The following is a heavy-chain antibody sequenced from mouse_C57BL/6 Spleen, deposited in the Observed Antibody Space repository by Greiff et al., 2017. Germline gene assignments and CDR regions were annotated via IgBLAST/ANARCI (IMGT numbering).Heavy chain of an antibody. CDR1: GFTFSDFY. CDR3: ARESWGAMDY. Sequence: EVKLMESGGGLVQSGRSLRLSCATSGFTFSDFYMEWVRQAPGKGLEWIAASRNKANDYTTEYSASVKGRFIVSRDTSQSILYLQMNALRAEDTAIYCCARESWGAMDYWGQGTSVTVSS. J-gene: IGHJ4*01. V-gene: IGHV7-1*01. CDR2: SRNKANDYTT.